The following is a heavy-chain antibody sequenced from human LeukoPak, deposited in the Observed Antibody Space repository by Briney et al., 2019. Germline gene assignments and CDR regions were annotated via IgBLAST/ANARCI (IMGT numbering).Heavy chain of an antibody. CDR3: ARVGTPMAYFDY. CDR2: IYHSEST. D-gene: IGHD5-18*01. CDR1: GGSISSGSYY. Sequence: SQTLSLTCTVSGGSISSGSYYWSWIRQPPGKGLEWIGSIYHSESTYYNPSLKSRVTISVDTSKNQFSLKLSSVTAADTAVYYCARVGTPMAYFDYWGQGPLVTVSS. J-gene: IGHJ4*02. V-gene: IGHV4-39*07.